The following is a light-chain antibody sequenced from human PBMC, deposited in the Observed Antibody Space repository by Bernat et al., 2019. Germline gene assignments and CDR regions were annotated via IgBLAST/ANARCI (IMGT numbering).Light chain of an antibody. V-gene: IGKV3-20*01. CDR3: QQYGGSPST. CDR2: SAS. CDR1: QSFSSTY. Sequence: EIVLTQSPGTLSLSPGERATLSCRASQSFSSTYLARYQQKPGQAPRLLTYSASSRVTGIPDRFSGSRSGTDFTLTISRLEPEDFAVYFCQQYGGSPSTFGQGTKLEI. J-gene: IGKJ2*01.